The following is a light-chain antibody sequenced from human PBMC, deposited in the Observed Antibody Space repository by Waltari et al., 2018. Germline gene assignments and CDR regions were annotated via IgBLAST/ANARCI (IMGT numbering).Light chain of an antibody. CDR2: DTS. J-gene: IGKJ1*01. CDR1: QSVSRT. CDR3: QKYGTIPAT. Sequence: EIVLTQSPGTLSLSPGERATLSCRASQSVSRTLAWYQQNPGQAPRLLIYDTSSRAAGIPDRFSGSGFGTDFSLTISRLESEDFAVYYCQKYGTIPATFGQGTKVEIK. V-gene: IGKV3-20*01.